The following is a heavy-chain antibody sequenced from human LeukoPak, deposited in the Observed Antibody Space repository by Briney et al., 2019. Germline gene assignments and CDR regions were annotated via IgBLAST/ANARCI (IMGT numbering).Heavy chain of an antibody. Sequence: PSETLSLTCAVHGGSFSGYYWGWIRQPPGKGLEWIGEINHSGSTNYNPSLKSRVTISVDTSKNQFSLKLSSVTAADTAVYYCARAAGPFDYWGQGTLVTVSS. CDR3: ARAAGPFDY. J-gene: IGHJ4*02. CDR1: GGSFSGYY. D-gene: IGHD3-10*01. CDR2: INHSGST. V-gene: IGHV4-34*01.